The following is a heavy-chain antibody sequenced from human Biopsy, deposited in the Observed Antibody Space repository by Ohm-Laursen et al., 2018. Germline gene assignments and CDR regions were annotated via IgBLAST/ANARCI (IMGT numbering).Heavy chain of an antibody. Sequence: TLSLTCIVSGGSISNNNYYWGWIRQPPGKGLELIGSIFYRGSTHYKPSLKSRVNISVDTSKNQFSLKLNSVTAADTAVYYCARDYDTSGYYYVSWGQGTLVTVSS. D-gene: IGHD3-22*01. CDR1: GGSISNNNYY. V-gene: IGHV4-39*01. J-gene: IGHJ5*02. CDR3: ARDYDTSGYYYVS. CDR2: IFYRGST.